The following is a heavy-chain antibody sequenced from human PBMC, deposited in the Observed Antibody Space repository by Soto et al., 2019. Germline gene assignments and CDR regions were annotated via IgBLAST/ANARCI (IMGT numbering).Heavy chain of an antibody. Sequence: EVQVLESGGGLVQPGGSLRLSCAASGFTFSDYAMNWVRQAPGKGLEWVSTISGSGGSTYYADSLRGRFTISRDNSKNTLYQQMNSLRAEDTAVYSGAKDGKHSNGWWAAFDIWGQGTVVTVS. CDR2: ISGSGGST. J-gene: IGHJ3*02. CDR3: AKDGKHSNGWWAAFDI. CDR1: GFTFSDYA. V-gene: IGHV3-23*01. D-gene: IGHD6-19*01.